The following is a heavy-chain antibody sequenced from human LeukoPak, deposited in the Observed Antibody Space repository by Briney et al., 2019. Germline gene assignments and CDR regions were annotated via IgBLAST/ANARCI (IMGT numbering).Heavy chain of an antibody. CDR1: GYTFTSYD. CDR3: ARAGVDYYYYHMDV. Sequence: ASVKVSCKASGYTFTSYDINWVRQATGQGLEWMGWMNPNSGNTGYAQKFQGRVTITRNTSISTAYMELSSLRSEDTAVYYCARAGVDYYYYHMDVWGKGTTVTVSS. V-gene: IGHV1-8*03. J-gene: IGHJ6*03. CDR2: MNPNSGNT. D-gene: IGHD2-8*01.